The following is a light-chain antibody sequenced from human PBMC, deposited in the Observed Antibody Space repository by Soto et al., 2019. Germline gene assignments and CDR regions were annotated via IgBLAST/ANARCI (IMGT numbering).Light chain of an antibody. CDR1: QSVLYSSNNQNY. J-gene: IGKJ1*01. Sequence: DIVMTQSPDSLAVSLGERATINCKSSQSVLYSSNNQNYLAWYQQKPGQPPKLIIYWASTRESGVPDRFSGSGSGTDFTLTISSLQAEDVAVYYCQQYYSTPGTFGQGTKVEIK. V-gene: IGKV4-1*01. CDR2: WAS. CDR3: QQYYSTPGT.